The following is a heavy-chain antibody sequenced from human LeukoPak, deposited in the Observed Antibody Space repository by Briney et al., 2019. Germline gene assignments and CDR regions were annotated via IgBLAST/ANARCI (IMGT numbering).Heavy chain of an antibody. Sequence: SQTLSLTCAISGDSLSSNSAAWNWIRQSPSRGLEWLGRTYYRSKWYNDYAVSVKSRITITPDPSKNQSSLQLNSVTPEDTAAYYCTRARYCYSSNCYEYYFDYWGQGTLVTVSS. V-gene: IGHV6-1*01. J-gene: IGHJ4*02. CDR3: TRARYCYSSNCYEYYFDY. D-gene: IGHD2-2*01. CDR1: GDSLSSNSAA. CDR2: TYYRSKWYN.